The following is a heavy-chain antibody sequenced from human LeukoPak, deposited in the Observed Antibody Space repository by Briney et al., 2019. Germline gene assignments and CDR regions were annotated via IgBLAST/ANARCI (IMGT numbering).Heavy chain of an antibody. J-gene: IGHJ4*02. CDR2: ISISSSYI. Sequence: KPGGSLILSCAASGFTFSSYSMNWVRQAPGHGLEWVSSISISSSYIYYADSVKGRFTISRDNAKNSLYLQMNSLRAEDTAVYYCARVHRVGRDGYNCFDYWGQGTLVTVSS. D-gene: IGHD5-24*01. V-gene: IGHV3-21*01. CDR3: ARVHRVGRDGYNCFDY. CDR1: GFTFSSYS.